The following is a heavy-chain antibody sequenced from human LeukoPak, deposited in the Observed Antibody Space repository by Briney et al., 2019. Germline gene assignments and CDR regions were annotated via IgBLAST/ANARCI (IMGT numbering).Heavy chain of an antibody. J-gene: IGHJ4*02. CDR2: SSSSSGSST. Sequence: GGSLRLSCAASGFSFSDYYMNWIRQAPGKVLEWVSYSSSSSGSSTYYADSVKGRFTISRDYAKNALFLQMNSLRAEDTAVYYCTAAPNTTPGSLGYWGQGTLVTVSS. D-gene: IGHD6-25*01. V-gene: IGHV3-11*01. CDR1: GFSFSDYY. CDR3: TAAPNTTPGSLGY.